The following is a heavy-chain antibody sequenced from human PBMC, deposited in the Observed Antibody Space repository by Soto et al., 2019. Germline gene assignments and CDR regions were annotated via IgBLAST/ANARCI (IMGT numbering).Heavy chain of an antibody. CDR3: ARASVDDAFDI. V-gene: IGHV3-72*01. D-gene: IGHD1-26*01. CDR1: GFTFSDHY. J-gene: IGHJ3*02. Sequence: GGSLRLSCAASGFTFSDHYMDWVRQAPGKGLEWVGRTRNKANSYTTEYAASVKGRFTISRDDSKNSLYLQMNSLKTEDTAVYYCARASVDDAFDIWGQGTMVTVSS. CDR2: TRNKANSYTT.